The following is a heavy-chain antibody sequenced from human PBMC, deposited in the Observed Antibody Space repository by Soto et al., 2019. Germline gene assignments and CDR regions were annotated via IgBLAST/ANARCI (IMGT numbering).Heavy chain of an antibody. J-gene: IGHJ4*02. CDR3: ARVLSYNDVLTGYPKATYYFDY. CDR1: GGSISSYY. Sequence: PSETLSLTCTVSGGSISSYYWSWIRQPPGKGLEWIGDIYYSGSTKYSPSLKSRVTISVDRSKKQLSLKLSSVTAADTAVYYCARVLSYNDVLTGYPKATYYFDYWGQGTLVTVS. CDR2: IYYSGST. D-gene: IGHD3-9*01. V-gene: IGHV4-59*08.